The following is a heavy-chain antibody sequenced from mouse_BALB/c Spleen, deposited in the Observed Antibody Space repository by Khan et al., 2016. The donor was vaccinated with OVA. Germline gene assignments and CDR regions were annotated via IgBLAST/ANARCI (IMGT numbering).Heavy chain of an antibody. CDR1: GYTFINYW. CDR3: ARRGLRWDFDY. CDR2: INPSTGYT. D-gene: IGHD1-1*02. V-gene: IGHV1-7*01. J-gene: IGHJ2*01. Sequence: VQLVESGAELAKPGASVKMSCKASGYTFINYWILWVKQRPGQGLEWIGYINPSTGYTYYNQNFKDKATLTADKSSSTAYMQLSSLTSEDSAVYYCARRGLRWDFDYWGQGTTLTVSS.